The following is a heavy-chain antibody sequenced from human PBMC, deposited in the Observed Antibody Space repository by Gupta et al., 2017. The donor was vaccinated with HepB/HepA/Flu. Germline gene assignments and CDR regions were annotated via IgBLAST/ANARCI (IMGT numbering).Heavy chain of an antibody. CDR2: IYYSGNT. V-gene: IGHV4-30-4*01. J-gene: IGHJ6*02. Sequence: QVQLRESGPGLVKPSQTLSLTCSVSGVSISGGGDYWSWIRQSPGKGLEWIGYIYYSGNTHYNPSLQNRVTMSVDTSKNQFSLKVTSMTVTDTAVYFCARSDVERPGDWDVWGQGTTVTVS. CDR1: GVSISGGGDY. D-gene: IGHD3-16*01. CDR3: ARSDVERPGDWDV.